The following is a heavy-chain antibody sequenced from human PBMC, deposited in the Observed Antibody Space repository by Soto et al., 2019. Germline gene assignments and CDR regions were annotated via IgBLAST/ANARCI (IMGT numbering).Heavy chain of an antibody. V-gene: IGHV3-30*18. J-gene: IGHJ4*02. CDR3: AKPYYYDSSGYYSPFFDY. CDR1: GFTFSSYG. Sequence: PGGSLRLSCAASGFTFSSYGMHWVRQAPGKGLEWVAVISYDGSNKYYADSVKGRFTISRDNSKNTLYLQMNSLRAEDTAVYYCAKPYYYDSSGYYSPFFDYWGQGTLVTVS. CDR2: ISYDGSNK. D-gene: IGHD3-22*01.